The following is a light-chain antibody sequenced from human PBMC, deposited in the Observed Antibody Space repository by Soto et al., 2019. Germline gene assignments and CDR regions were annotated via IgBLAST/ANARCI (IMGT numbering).Light chain of an antibody. J-gene: IGKJ4*01. Sequence: MGMTQSPTSVSVSPGERATLSCRASQSLSSNLAWYQEKPGQAPRLLIYGASARATGIPPRFSGSGSGTEFTLAICSLQSEDFAVYYCQLYNYGALTSGAGTKLE. CDR2: GAS. CDR3: QLYNYGALT. CDR1: QSLSSN. V-gene: IGKV3-15*01.